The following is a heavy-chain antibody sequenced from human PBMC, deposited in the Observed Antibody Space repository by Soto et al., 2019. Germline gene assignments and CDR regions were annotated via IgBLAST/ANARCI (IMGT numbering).Heavy chain of an antibody. D-gene: IGHD3-22*01. CDR3: TRDYYDSSGYYPKFDY. CDR1: GGSISSYY. J-gene: IGHJ4*02. Sequence: SETLSLTCTVSGGSISSYYWSWIRQPPGKGLEWIGYIYYSGSTNYNPSLKSRVTISVDTSKNQFSLKLSSVTAADTAVYFCTRDYYDSSGYYPKFDYWGQGTLVTVSS. V-gene: IGHV4-59*12. CDR2: IYYSGST.